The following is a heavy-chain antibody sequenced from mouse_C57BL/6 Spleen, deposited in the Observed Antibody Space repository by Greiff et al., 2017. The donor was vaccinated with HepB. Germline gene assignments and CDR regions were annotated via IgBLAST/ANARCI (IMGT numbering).Heavy chain of an antibody. CDR1: GFTFSDYG. J-gene: IGHJ1*03. V-gene: IGHV5-17*01. D-gene: IGHD2-1*01. CDR3: ARDGNWYFDV. Sequence: EVQRVESGGGLVKPGGSLKLSCAASGFTFSDYGMHWVRQAPEKGLEWVAYISSGSSTIYYADTVKGRFTISRDNTKNTLFLQMTSLRSEDTAMYYCARDGNWYFDVWGTGTTVTVSS. CDR2: ISSGSSTI.